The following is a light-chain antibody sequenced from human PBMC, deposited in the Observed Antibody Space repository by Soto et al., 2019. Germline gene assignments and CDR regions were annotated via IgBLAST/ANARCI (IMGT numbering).Light chain of an antibody. CDR1: QRVRSN. CDR3: QHYKRLWG. Sequence: EIVMTQSPATLSVSPGERVTLSCRASQRVRSNLAWYPQKPGQVPRVLIYGASTRAIGIPDRFSGSGSGTEFTLTISSLQSEDFAVYYCQHYKRLWGFGGGTNVEIK. CDR2: GAS. J-gene: IGKJ4*01. V-gene: IGKV3-15*01.